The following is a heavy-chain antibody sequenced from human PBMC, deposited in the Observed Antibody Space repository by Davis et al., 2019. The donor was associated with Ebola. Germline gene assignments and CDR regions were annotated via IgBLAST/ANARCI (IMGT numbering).Heavy chain of an antibody. V-gene: IGHV4-39*01. CDR1: GDSIRSSGYH. Sequence: PSETLSLTCTVSGDSIRSSGYHWGWIRQPPGKRLEWIGSMHSSGSSNYNPSLQSRVTISVDTSKNQFSLMVSSVTAADTAVYYRARRRDGYKTFDYWGQGTLVTVSS. D-gene: IGHD5-24*01. CDR2: MHSSGSS. J-gene: IGHJ4*02. CDR3: ARRRDGYKTFDY.